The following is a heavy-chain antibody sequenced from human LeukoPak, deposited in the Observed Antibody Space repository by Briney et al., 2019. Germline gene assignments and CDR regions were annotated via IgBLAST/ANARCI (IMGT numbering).Heavy chain of an antibody. Sequence: SQTLSLTCTVSGGSISSGGYYWSWIRQHPGKGLEWIGYIYYSGSTYYNPSLKSRVTISVDTSKNQFSLKLSSVTAADTAVYYCARVLRPPGPRGYSYGWALGYWGQGTLVTVSS. J-gene: IGHJ4*02. D-gene: IGHD5-18*01. CDR1: GGSISSGGYY. CDR3: ARVLRPPGPRGYSYGWALGY. V-gene: IGHV4-31*03. CDR2: IYYSGST.